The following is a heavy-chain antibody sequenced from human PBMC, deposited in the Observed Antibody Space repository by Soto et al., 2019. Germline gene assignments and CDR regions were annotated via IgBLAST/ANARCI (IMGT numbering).Heavy chain of an antibody. J-gene: IGHJ4*02. V-gene: IGHV4-39*01. Sequence: SETLSLTSTVSGGSIGSNNYYWAWIRQPPGKGLEWIGSIYYTGSTYYNPSLRSRVSISVDTSKNQFSLNLNSVTAADTAQYYCRRNTPVAGTEWGQGTLVIGSS. D-gene: IGHD6-19*01. CDR2: IYYTGST. CDR3: RRNTPVAGTE. CDR1: GGSIGSNNYY.